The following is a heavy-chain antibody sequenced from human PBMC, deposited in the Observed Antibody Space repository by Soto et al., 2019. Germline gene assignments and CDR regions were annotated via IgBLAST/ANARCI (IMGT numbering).Heavy chain of an antibody. J-gene: IGHJ4*02. D-gene: IGHD2-8*02. CDR1: GGSCSGYY. CDR2: INHSGST. Sequence: SETLSLTCAVYGGSCSGYYLTWIRQPPGTGLEWIGEINHSGSTNYNPSLKSRVTISVDTSKNQFSLKLTSVTAADTAVYYCARDKITGLFDYWGQGTLVTVSS. CDR3: ARDKITGLFDY. V-gene: IGHV4-34*01.